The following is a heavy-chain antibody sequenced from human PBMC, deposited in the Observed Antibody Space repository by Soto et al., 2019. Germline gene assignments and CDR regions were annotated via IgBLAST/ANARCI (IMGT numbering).Heavy chain of an antibody. V-gene: IGHV5-51*01. CDR1: GYSFTSYW. Sequence: GDSLTISCKACGYSFTSYWIGWVRQMPGKGLEWMGIIYPGDSDIRYSPSFQGQVPISADKSISTAYLQWSSLKASDTALYYSPGRSRYALGVYGMDVWGQGTTVTVSS. D-gene: IGHD5-18*01. CDR2: IYPGDSDI. CDR3: PGRSRYALGVYGMDV. J-gene: IGHJ6*02.